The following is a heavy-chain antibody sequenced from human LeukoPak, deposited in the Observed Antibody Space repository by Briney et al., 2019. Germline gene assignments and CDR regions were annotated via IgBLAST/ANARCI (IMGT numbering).Heavy chain of an antibody. D-gene: IGHD2-15*01. Sequence: GGSLRLSCAASGFTFSTYAMSWVRQTPGKGLEWVAATSGDNPGTYHANSVKGRFTISRDNSKNTLHLQMSGLRAEDTARYYCAKAPVGHCSGAFCYHFDSWGQGTLVTVSS. CDR2: TSGDNPGT. CDR3: AKAPVGHCSGAFCYHFDS. V-gene: IGHV3-23*01. J-gene: IGHJ4*02. CDR1: GFTFSTYA.